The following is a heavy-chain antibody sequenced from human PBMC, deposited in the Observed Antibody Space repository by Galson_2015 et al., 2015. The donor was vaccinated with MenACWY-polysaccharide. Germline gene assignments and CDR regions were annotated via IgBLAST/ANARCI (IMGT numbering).Heavy chain of an antibody. CDR3: ARGGGRHHFDY. V-gene: IGHV1-2*02. D-gene: IGHD1-26*01. J-gene: IGHJ4*02. CDR2: INPNSGAT. CDR1: GYTFTTHY. Sequence: SVKVSCKASGYTFTTHYFHWMRQAPGQGLEWMGSINPNSGATTYAQRFQGRVMMTRDTSISTVYMELSSLKSDDTAVYYCARGGGRHHFDYWGQGTLVTVSS.